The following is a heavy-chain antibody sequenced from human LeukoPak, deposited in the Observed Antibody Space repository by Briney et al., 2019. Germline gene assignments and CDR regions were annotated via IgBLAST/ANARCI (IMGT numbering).Heavy chain of an antibody. J-gene: IGHJ4*02. CDR1: SYSISSGYY. D-gene: IGHD7-27*01. CDR3: ARHLLGSRGYFDY. Sequence: PSETLSLTCAVSSYSISSGYYWGWNRQPPGKGLEWIGSIYHSGNTYYNPSLKSRITISVDMSKNQFSLKLSSVTAADTAVYYCARHLLGSRGYFDYWGQGTLVTVSS. V-gene: IGHV4-38-2*01. CDR2: IYHSGNT.